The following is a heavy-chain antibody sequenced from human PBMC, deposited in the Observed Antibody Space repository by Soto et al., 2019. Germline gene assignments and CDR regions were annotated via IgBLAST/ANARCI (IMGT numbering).Heavy chain of an antibody. CDR2: ISAYNGNT. J-gene: IGHJ6*02. CDR1: GYTFTSYG. V-gene: IGHV1-18*01. D-gene: IGHD3-3*01. Sequence: ASVKVSCKASGYTFTSYGISWVRQAPGQGLELMGWISAYNGNTNYAQKLQGRVTMTTDTSTSTAYMELRSLRSDDTAVYYCARGHVLRFLEWLPHYYYGMDVWGQGTTVTVYS. CDR3: ARGHVLRFLEWLPHYYYGMDV.